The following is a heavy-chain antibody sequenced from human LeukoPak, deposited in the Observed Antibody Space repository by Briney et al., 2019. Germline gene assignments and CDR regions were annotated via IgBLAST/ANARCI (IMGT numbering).Heavy chain of an antibody. Sequence: HPGGPLRLSCAASGFTFSSYWMSWVRQAPGKGLEWVAKIKEDGSEEYYVDSVKGRFSISRDNAKNSLYLQMNSLRVEDTAVYYCARFPQDGMDVWGQGTTVTVSS. J-gene: IGHJ6*02. CDR3: ARFPQDGMDV. CDR1: GFTFSSYW. CDR2: IKEDGSEE. V-gene: IGHV3-7*01.